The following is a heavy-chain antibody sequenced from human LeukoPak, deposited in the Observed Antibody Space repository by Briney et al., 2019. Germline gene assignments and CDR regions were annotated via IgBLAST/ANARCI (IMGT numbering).Heavy chain of an antibody. D-gene: IGHD6-6*01. J-gene: IGHJ4*02. CDR3: ARDRSIAARVGFDY. Sequence: GASVKVSCKASGYTFTSYAISWVRQAPGQGLEWMGGIIPIFGTANYAQKFQGRVTITTDESTSTAYMELSSLRSEDTAVYYCARDRSIAARVGFDYWGQGTLVTVSS. V-gene: IGHV1-69*05. CDR1: GYTFTSYA. CDR2: IIPIFGTA.